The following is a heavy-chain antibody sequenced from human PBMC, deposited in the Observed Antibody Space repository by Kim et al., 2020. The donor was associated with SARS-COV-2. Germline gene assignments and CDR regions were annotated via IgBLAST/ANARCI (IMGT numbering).Heavy chain of an antibody. CDR3: AQRLAIAQGLDM. D-gene: IGHD3-9*01. J-gene: IGHJ3*02. V-gene: IGHV3-30*02. Sequence: YYADSVKGRFTISRDNSKNMLHLQMDSLTAEDTAVYYCAQRLAIAQGLDMWGQGTMVTVSS.